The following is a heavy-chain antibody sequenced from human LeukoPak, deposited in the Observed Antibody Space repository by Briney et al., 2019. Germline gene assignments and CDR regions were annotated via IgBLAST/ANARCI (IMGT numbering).Heavy chain of an antibody. CDR1: GGSISSSNW. CDR3: ARVGGDIRFGEFGLYYFDY. J-gene: IGHJ4*02. CDR2: IYHSGST. V-gene: IGHV4-4*02. D-gene: IGHD3-10*01. Sequence: PSGTLSLTCAVSGGSISSSNWWSWVRPPPGKGLEWIGEIYHSGSTNYNPSLKSRVTISVDKSKNQFSLKLSSVTAADTAVYYCARVGGDIRFGEFGLYYFDYWGQGTLVTVSS.